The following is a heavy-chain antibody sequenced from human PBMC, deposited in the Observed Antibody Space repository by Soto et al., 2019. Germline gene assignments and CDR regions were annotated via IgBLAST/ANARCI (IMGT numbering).Heavy chain of an antibody. CDR2: ILYDGSKS. V-gene: IGHV3-30-3*01. CDR1: GLTFSNYS. D-gene: IGHD5-12*01. J-gene: IGHJ4*02. Sequence: PGGSXRLSCAASGLTFSNYSMHWVRQAPGKGLEWVAVILYDGSKSYYADSVKGRFTISRDNSNNTLFLQMSDLRREDTALYYCARIQGYSYGSEIVEDYWGQGTPVTVSS. CDR3: ARIQGYSYGSEIVEDY.